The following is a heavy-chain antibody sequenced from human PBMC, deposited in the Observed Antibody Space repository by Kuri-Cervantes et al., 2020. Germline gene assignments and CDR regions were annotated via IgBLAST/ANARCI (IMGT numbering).Heavy chain of an antibody. V-gene: IGHV3-48*02. Sequence: GESLKISCAASGFTFSSYSMNWVRQAPGKGLEWVSYISTSSSPIYYADSVKGRFTISRDNAKNSLYLQMNSLRDEGTAVYYCARIEDWYFDLWGRGTLVTVSS. CDR2: ISTSSSPI. CDR1: GFTFSSYS. J-gene: IGHJ2*01. CDR3: ARIEDWYFDL.